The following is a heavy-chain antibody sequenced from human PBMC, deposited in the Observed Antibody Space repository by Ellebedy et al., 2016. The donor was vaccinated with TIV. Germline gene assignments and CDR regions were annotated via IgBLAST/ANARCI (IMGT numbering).Heavy chain of an antibody. CDR2: ISHRGAT. CDR1: GGSINGNY. J-gene: IGHJ5*02. Sequence: MPSETLSLTCTVSGGSINGNYWTWIRQTAGKRLEWIGYISHRGATRYNPSLQSRLSMSVDTSKNQFSLKLRSVTAADTAVYCCARREWSSDLWGRGILVTVSS. CDR3: ARREWSSDL. D-gene: IGHD3-3*01. V-gene: IGHV4-59*08.